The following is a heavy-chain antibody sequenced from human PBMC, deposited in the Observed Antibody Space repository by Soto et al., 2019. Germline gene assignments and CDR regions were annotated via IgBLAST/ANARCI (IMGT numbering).Heavy chain of an antibody. J-gene: IGHJ4*02. Sequence: PGGSLRLFCAASGFTFSDYYMSWIRQAPGKGLECVSYISDSRSYTNYADSVKGRFTISRDNAKNSLYLQMNSLRDEDSAVYYCVTDLNWQGHWGQGTLVTVSS. CDR2: ISDSRSYT. CDR3: VTDLNWQGH. CDR1: GFTFSDYY. V-gene: IGHV3-11*06.